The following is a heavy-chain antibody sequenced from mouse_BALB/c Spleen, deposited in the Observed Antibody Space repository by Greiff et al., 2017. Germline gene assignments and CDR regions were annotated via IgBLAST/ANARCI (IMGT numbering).Heavy chain of an antibody. J-gene: IGHJ3*01. CDR1: GYTFTSYW. CDR2: IYPSDSYT. D-gene: IGHD2-1*01. V-gene: IGHV1-69*02. Sequence: QVQLKQPGAELVRPGASVKLSCKASGYTFTSYWINWVKQRPGQGLEWIGNIYPSDSYTNYNQKFKDKATLTVDKSSSTAYMQLSSPTSEDSAVYYCTRSFGNYRAWFAYWGQGTLVTVSA. CDR3: TRSFGNYRAWFAY.